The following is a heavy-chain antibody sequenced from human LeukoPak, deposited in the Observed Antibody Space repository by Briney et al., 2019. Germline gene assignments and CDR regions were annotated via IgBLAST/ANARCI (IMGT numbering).Heavy chain of an antibody. D-gene: IGHD1-14*01. CDR2: ISTGSTYT. V-gene: IGHV3-11*05. CDR1: GFTFSEHY. J-gene: IGHJ6*02. CDR3: ARGHHSMDV. Sequence: GGSLRLSCAASGFTFSEHYMSWIRQAPGKGLEWVSYISTGSTYTDYADSVKGRFTISRDNAKNSLCLQMNRLRAEDTAVYLCARGHHSMDVWGQGTTVTVS.